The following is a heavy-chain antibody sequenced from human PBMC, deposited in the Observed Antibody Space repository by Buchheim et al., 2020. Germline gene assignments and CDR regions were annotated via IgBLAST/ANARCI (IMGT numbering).Heavy chain of an antibody. CDR2: ISSSRSYI. D-gene: IGHD5-24*01. Sequence: EVQLVESGGGLVKPGGSLRLSCAASGFTFSSYSMNWVRQAPGKGLEWVSSISSSRSYIYYADSVKGRFTISRDNAKNSLYLQMNSLRAEDTAVYYCARKMATIGYYYYYGMDVWGQGTT. V-gene: IGHV3-21*01. CDR1: GFTFSSYS. J-gene: IGHJ6*02. CDR3: ARKMATIGYYYYYGMDV.